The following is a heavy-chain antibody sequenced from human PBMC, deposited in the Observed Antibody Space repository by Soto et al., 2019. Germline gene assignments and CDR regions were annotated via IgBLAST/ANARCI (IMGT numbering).Heavy chain of an antibody. CDR1: GYTFTSYD. CDR3: ARGTNRYNWNDDAFDI. Sequence: ASVKVSCKASGYTFTSYDINWVRRATGQGLEWMGWMNPNSGNTGYAQKFQGRVTMTRNTSISTAYMELSSLRSEDTAVYYCARGTNRYNWNDDAFDIWGQGTMVTVSS. D-gene: IGHD1-20*01. CDR2: MNPNSGNT. V-gene: IGHV1-8*01. J-gene: IGHJ3*02.